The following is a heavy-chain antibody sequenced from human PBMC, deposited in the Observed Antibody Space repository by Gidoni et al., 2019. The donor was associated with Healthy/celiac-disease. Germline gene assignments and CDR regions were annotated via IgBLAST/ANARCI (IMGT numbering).Heavy chain of an antibody. V-gene: IGHV4-39*01. CDR3: ASGPYYDFWSGYSF. CDR2: IYYSGST. Sequence: QLQLQESGPGLVKPSETLSLPCTVSGGSISSSSYYWGWIRQPPVKGLEWIGSIYYSGSTYYNPSLKSRVTISVDTSKNQFSLKLSSVTAADTAVYYCASGPYYDFWSGYSFWGQGTLVTVSS. CDR1: GGSISSSSYY. J-gene: IGHJ4*02. D-gene: IGHD3-3*01.